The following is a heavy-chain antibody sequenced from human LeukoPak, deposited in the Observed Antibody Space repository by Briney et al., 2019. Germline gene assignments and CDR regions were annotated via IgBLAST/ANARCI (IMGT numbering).Heavy chain of an antibody. CDR3: ARGPDYGGPL. CDR1: GFTFTNYW. D-gene: IGHD4-23*01. Sequence: GGSLRLSYVASGFTFTNYWMHWVRQAPGKGLVWVARMNSDASSTSYADSVKGRFTISRDNAKKTLYLQMNSLRAEDTAVYYCARGPDYGGPLRGQGTLVTVSP. CDR2: MNSDASST. J-gene: IGHJ4*02. V-gene: IGHV3-74*01.